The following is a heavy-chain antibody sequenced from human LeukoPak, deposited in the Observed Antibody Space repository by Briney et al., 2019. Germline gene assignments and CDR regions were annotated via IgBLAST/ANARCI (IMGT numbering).Heavy chain of an antibody. Sequence: GGSLRLSCAASGFAFSSYWMHWVRQAPGKGLVWVSRINIDGSSTSYADSVKGRFTISRDNAKNTLYLQMNSLRAEDTAVYYCSSGYSLDYWGQGTLVTVSS. V-gene: IGHV3-74*01. CDR2: INIDGSST. J-gene: IGHJ4*02. D-gene: IGHD3-22*01. CDR3: SSGYSLDY. CDR1: GFAFSSYW.